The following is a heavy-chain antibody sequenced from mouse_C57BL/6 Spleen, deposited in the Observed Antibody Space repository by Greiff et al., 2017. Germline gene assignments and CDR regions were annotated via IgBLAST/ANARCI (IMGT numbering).Heavy chain of an antibody. V-gene: IGHV3-8*01. CDR3: ARNYGSPHWYFDV. CDR2: ISYSGST. J-gene: IGHJ1*03. Sequence: EVKLMESGPGLAKPSQTLSLTCSVTGYSITSDYWNWIRKFPGNKLEYMGYISYSGSTYYNPSLKSRISITRDTSKNQYYLQLNSVTTEDTATYYCARNYGSPHWYFDVWGTGTTVTVSS. CDR1: GYSITSDY. D-gene: IGHD1-1*01.